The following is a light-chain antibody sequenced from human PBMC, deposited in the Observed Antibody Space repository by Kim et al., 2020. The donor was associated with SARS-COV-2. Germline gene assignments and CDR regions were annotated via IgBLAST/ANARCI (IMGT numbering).Light chain of an antibody. Sequence: EILMTQSPATLSVSPGERATLSCRASQYIGSNVAWYQQNPGQIPRLLIFGASTRATGIPARFSGTGSGTEFTLTISSLQSEDFAVYYCQQYYNVATFGQGTKVDIK. CDR2: GAS. V-gene: IGKV3-15*01. J-gene: IGKJ1*01. CDR1: QYIGSN. CDR3: QQYYNVAT.